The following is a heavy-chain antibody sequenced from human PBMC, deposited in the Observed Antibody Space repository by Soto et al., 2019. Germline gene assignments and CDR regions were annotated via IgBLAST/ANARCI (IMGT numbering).Heavy chain of an antibody. Sequence: QVQLVQSGAEVKKPGSSVKVSCKASGGTFSSYAISWVRQAPGQGVEWMGGIIPIFGTANYAQKFQGRVTITADESTSTAYMELSSLRSEDTAVYYCARGGRRDYGETDAFDIWGQGTMVTVSS. CDR2: IIPIFGTA. D-gene: IGHD3-16*01. J-gene: IGHJ3*02. V-gene: IGHV1-69*01. CDR3: ARGGRRDYGETDAFDI. CDR1: GGTFSSYA.